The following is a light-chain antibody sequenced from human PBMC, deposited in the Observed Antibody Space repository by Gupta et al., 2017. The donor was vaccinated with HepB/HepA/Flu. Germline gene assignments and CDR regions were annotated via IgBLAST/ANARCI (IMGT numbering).Light chain of an antibody. V-gene: IGLV3-21*03. Sequence: SSVLTQPPSVSVAPGKTARITCGGNNIGSKSMHWYQQKPGQAPVLVVYDDTDRPSGIPERFSGSSSGNTATRTIKRVEAGDEADDDCQVWDTSSDHHVFGTGTKVTVL. CDR3: QVWDTSSDHHV. CDR2: DDT. CDR1: NIGSKS. J-gene: IGLJ1*01.